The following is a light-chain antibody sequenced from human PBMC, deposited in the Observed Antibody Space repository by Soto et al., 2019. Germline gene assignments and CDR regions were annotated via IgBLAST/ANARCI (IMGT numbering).Light chain of an antibody. CDR3: QTWGTGIWV. Sequence: QPVLTQSPSASASLGASVKVTCTLSSGHSSYAIAWHQQQPEKGPRYLMKVNSDGSYSKGDGIPDRFSGSSSGAERYLTISSLQSEDEADYYCQTWGTGIWVFGGGTKVTVL. V-gene: IGLV4-69*01. CDR1: SGHSSYA. CDR2: VNSDGSY. J-gene: IGLJ3*02.